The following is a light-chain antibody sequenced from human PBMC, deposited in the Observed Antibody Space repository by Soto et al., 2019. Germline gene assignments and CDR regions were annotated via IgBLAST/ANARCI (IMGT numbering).Light chain of an antibody. CDR3: QQYGSSPWT. CDR1: QTVSGSH. V-gene: IGKV3-20*01. CDR2: GVS. Sequence: EIVLTQSPGTLSLSPGVRATLSCRASQTVSGSHLAWYQQKRGQAPRLLIYGVSNRATGIPDRFSGSGSGTDFTLTISRLEPEDFAVYYCQQYGSSPWTFGQGTKVDIK. J-gene: IGKJ1*01.